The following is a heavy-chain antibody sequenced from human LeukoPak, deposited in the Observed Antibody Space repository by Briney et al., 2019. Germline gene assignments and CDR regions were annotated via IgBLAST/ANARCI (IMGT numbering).Heavy chain of an antibody. CDR3: ARGVVPAADYYYYMDV. Sequence: GASVKVSCKASGYTFTSYYMHWVRQAPGQGLEWMGIINPSGGSTSYAQKFQGRVTMTRDTSTSTVCMELSSLRSEDTAVYYCARGVVPAADYYYYMDVWGKGTTVTISS. CDR1: GYTFTSYY. CDR2: INPSGGST. J-gene: IGHJ6*03. D-gene: IGHD2-2*01. V-gene: IGHV1-46*01.